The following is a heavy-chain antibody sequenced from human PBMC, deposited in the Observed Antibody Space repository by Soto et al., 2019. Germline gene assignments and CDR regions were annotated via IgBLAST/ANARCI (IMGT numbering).Heavy chain of an antibody. J-gene: IGHJ3*02. CDR1: GGTFSSYA. CDR3: ARSMVRGVKARGAFDI. CDR2: IIPIFGTA. V-gene: IGHV1-69*01. D-gene: IGHD3-10*01. Sequence: SVKLSCKASGGTFSSYAISRLRQTPGQGLEWMGGIIPIFGTANYAQKFQGRVTITADESTSTAYMELSSLRSEDTAVYYCARSMVRGVKARGAFDIWGQGTMVTVSS.